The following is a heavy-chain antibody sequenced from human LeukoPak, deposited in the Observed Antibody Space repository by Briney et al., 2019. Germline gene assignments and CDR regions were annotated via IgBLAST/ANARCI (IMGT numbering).Heavy chain of an antibody. V-gene: IGHV3-21*01. J-gene: IGHJ6*02. D-gene: IGHD2-2*01. CDR3: ARGGVVPATGRENYYYYGMDV. CDR2: ISSSSSYI. CDR1: GFTFSSYS. Sequence: PGGSLRLSCAASGFTFSSYSMNWVRQAPGKGLEWVSSISSSSSYIYYADSVKGRFTISRDNAKNSLYLQMNSLRAEDTAVYYCARGGVVPATGRENYYYYGMDVWGQGTTVTVSS.